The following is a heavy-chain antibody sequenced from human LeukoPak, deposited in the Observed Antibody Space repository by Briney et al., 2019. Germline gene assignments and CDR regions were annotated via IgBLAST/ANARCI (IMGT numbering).Heavy chain of an antibody. Sequence: TGGSLRLSCAASGFIFSTYWMSWVRQAPGKGLECVANIKQDGSETHYVDSVKGRFTISRDNGRNSMYLQMNSLRAEDTAVYYCARDPYSGSYGDSYYXXMDVXXKGXTVTIX. CDR2: IKQDGSET. V-gene: IGHV3-7*01. CDR3: ARDPYSGSYGDSYYXXMDV. J-gene: IGHJ6*03. CDR1: GFIFSTYW. D-gene: IGHD1-26*01.